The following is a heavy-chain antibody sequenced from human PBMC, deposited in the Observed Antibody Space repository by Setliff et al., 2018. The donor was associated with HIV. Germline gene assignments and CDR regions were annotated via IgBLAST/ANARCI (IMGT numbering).Heavy chain of an antibody. J-gene: IGHJ4*02. CDR1: GFTFSSYA. CDR3: AGESSIAAAGSYSYGFGQIDY. D-gene: IGHD6-13*01. CDR2: INGSGGST. V-gene: IGHV3-23*01. Sequence: PGGSLRLSCAASGFTFSSYAMTWVRQAPGKGLEWVSAINGSGGSTYYADSVKGRFTISRDNSKNTLYLQMNSLRAEDTAVYYCAGESSIAAAGSYSYGFGQIDYWGQGTLVTVSS.